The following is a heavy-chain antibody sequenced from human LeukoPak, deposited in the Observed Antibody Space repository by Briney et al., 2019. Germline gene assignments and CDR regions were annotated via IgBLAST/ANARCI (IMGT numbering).Heavy chain of an antibody. V-gene: IGHV3-48*03. D-gene: IGHD4-17*01. J-gene: IGHJ3*02. CDR1: GFTFSTYA. CDR2: ISSGGSTI. Sequence: GGSLRLSCAVSGFTFSTYAMNWVRQAPGKGLEWVSYISSGGSTIYHADSVKGRFTISRDNAKNSLYLQMNSLRAEDTAVYYCARDLHGDYGLDAFDIWGQGTMVTVSS. CDR3: ARDLHGDYGLDAFDI.